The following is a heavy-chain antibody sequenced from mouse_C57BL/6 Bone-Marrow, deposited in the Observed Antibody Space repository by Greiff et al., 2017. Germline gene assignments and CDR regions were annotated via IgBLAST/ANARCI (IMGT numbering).Heavy chain of an antibody. J-gene: IGHJ1*03. V-gene: IGHV1-26*01. CDR2: INPNNGGT. CDR3: APIYYYGSRYFDV. Sequence: VQLQQSGPELVKPGASVKISCKASGYTFTDYYMNWVKQSHGQSLEWIGDINPNNGGTSYNQKFKGKATLTVDKSSSTAYMGLRSLTSEDSAVYYCAPIYYYGSRYFDVGGTGTTVTVSS. CDR1: GYTFTDYY. D-gene: IGHD1-1*01.